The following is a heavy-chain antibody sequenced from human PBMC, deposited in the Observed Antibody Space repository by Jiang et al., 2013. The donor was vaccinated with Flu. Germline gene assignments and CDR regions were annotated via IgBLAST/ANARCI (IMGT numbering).Heavy chain of an antibody. J-gene: IGHJ4*02. CDR2: IIPILGIA. CDR1: GGTFSSYA. Sequence: SGAEVKKPGSSVKVSCKASGGTFSSYAISWVRQAPGQGLEWMGRIIPILGIANYAQKFQGRVTITADKSTSTAYMELSSLRSEDTAVYYCASCSSGCFWSFDYWGQGTLVTVSS. V-gene: IGHV1-69*04. CDR3: ASCSSGCFWSFDY. D-gene: IGHD6-19*01.